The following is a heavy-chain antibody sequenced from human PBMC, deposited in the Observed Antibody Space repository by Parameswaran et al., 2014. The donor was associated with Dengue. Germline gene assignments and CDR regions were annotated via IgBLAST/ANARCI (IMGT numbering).Heavy chain of an antibody. V-gene: IGHV1-2*04. J-gene: IGHJ6*02. D-gene: IGHD3-10*01. Sequence: WVRQAPGQGLEWMGWINPDSGGTNYAQKFQGWVTMTRDTSITTAYMELFKLTSDDTAVYYCARDLAGDQDYYYGMDVWGQGTTVTVSS. CDR3: ARDLAGDQDYYYGMDV. CDR2: INPDSGGT.